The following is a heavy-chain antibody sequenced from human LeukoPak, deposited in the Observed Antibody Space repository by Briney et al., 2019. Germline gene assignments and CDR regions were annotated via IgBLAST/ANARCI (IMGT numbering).Heavy chain of an antibody. CDR1: GFTLSSYA. J-gene: IGHJ4*02. CDR2: MSGGATFT. D-gene: IGHD6-13*01. V-gene: IGHV3-23*01. CDR3: AKDPSSSWFGDYFDY. Sequence: GGSLRLSCAASGFTLSSYAMSWVRQAPGKGLEWVSSMSGGATFTYYADSVKGRFTISRDNSKNTLYLQMNSLRAEDTAVYYCAKDPSSSWFGDYFDYWGQGTLVTVSS.